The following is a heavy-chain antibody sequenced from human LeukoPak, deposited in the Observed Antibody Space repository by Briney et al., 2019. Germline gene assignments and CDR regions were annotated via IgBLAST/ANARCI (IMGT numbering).Heavy chain of an antibody. D-gene: IGHD6-13*01. J-gene: IGHJ4*02. V-gene: IGHV4-34*01. CDR3: ARQSGSSTWSSDY. Sequence: SETLSLTCAVYGGSFSGYYWSWIRQAPGEGLEWIGEINHSGSANYNPSLKSRVTISVDTSKNQSSLKLSSVTAADTAVYYCARQSGSSTWSSDYWGQGTLVTVSS. CDR1: GGSFSGYY. CDR2: INHSGSA.